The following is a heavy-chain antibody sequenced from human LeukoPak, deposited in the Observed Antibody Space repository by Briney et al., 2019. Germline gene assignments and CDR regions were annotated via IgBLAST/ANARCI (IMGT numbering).Heavy chain of an antibody. D-gene: IGHD2-2*02. Sequence: ASVKVSCKASGYTFTGYYMHWVRQAPGQGLEWMGWINPNSGGTNYAQKFQGRVTMARDTSISTAYMELSRLRSDDTAVYYCARDLSRVVVVPAAISGYNWFDPWGQGTLVTVSS. J-gene: IGHJ5*02. CDR2: INPNSGGT. CDR1: GYTFTGYY. CDR3: ARDLSRVVVVPAAISGYNWFDP. V-gene: IGHV1-2*02.